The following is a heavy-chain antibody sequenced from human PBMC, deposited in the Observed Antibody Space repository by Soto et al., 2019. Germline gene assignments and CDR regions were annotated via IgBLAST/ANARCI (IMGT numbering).Heavy chain of an antibody. J-gene: IGHJ4*02. CDR2: IIPILGIA. CDR1: GGTFSSYT. Sequence: QVQLVQSGVEVKKPGSSVKVSCKASGGTFSSYTISWVRQAPGQGLEWMGRIIPILGIANYAQKFQGRVTITADKSTSTAYMELSSLRSEDTAVYYCAIVARDYFDYFDYWGQGTLVTVSS. CDR3: AIVARDYFDYFDY. V-gene: IGHV1-69*02. D-gene: IGHD4-17*01.